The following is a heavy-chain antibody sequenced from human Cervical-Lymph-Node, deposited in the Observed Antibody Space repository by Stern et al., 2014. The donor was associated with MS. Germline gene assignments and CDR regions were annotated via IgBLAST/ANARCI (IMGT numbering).Heavy chain of an antibody. Sequence: QVQLQESGPGLVKPSETLSLTCTVSRSSITTGYFWGWIRQPPGTGLEWIASIYHTGSTYYNPSLESRVTISVDTSKNQVSLRLRSVTAADTAVYYCARGVQLWPYNWFDPWGQGTLVTVSS. V-gene: IGHV4-38-2*02. CDR2: IYHTGST. D-gene: IGHD1-1*01. CDR1: RSSITTGYF. CDR3: ARGVQLWPYNWFDP. J-gene: IGHJ5*02.